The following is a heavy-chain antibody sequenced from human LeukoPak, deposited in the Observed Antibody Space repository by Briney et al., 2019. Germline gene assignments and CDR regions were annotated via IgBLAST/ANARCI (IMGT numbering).Heavy chain of an antibody. Sequence: GGSLRLSCAASGFTFSSYEMNWVRQAPGKGLEWVSYISSSGSTIYYADSVKGRFTISRDNAKNSLYLQMNSLRAEDTAVYYCARAAADTIGYFQHWGQGTLVTVSS. CDR1: GFTFSSYE. CDR2: ISSSGSTI. J-gene: IGHJ1*01. D-gene: IGHD6-13*01. CDR3: ARAAADTIGYFQH. V-gene: IGHV3-48*03.